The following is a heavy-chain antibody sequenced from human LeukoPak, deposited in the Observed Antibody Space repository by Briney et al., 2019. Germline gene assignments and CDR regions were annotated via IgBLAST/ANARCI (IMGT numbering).Heavy chain of an antibody. D-gene: IGHD4-23*01. J-gene: IGHJ3*02. Sequence: PGGSLRLSCAASGFTFSSYGMHWVRQAPGKGLEWVAFIHYDGTIKYYADSVKGRFTISRDNSKNTLYLQMNSLRAEDTAVYYCAKEKSYGGNWYAFDIWGQGTMVTVSS. CDR2: IHYDGTIK. CDR1: GFTFSSYG. V-gene: IGHV3-30*02. CDR3: AKEKSYGGNWYAFDI.